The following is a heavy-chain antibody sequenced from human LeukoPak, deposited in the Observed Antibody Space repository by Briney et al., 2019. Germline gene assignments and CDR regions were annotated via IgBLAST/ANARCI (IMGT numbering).Heavy chain of an antibody. Sequence: GRSLRLSCAASGFTFSSYGMHWVRQAPGKGLEWVAVIWLDGSNKYYSDSVKGRFTISRDNSKNTLYLQMNSLRAEDTAVYYCAREGGPYDSSGFFDYWGQGTLVTVSS. CDR2: IWLDGSNK. CDR1: GFTFSSYG. J-gene: IGHJ4*02. D-gene: IGHD3-22*01. CDR3: AREGGPYDSSGFFDY. V-gene: IGHV3-33*01.